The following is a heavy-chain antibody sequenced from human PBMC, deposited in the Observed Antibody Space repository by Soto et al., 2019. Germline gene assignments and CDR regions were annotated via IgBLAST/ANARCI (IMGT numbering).Heavy chain of an antibody. CDR1: GGTFSSYA. Sequence: QVQLVQSGAEVKKPGSSVKVSCKASGGTFSSYAISWVRQAPGQGLEWMGGIIPIFGTANYAQKFQGRVTITEDESTCTAYMELSSLRSEDTAVYYCARVHYDILTGYPEPYYYYYGMDVWGQGTTVTVSS. CDR2: IIPIFGTA. CDR3: ARVHYDILTGYPEPYYYYYGMDV. J-gene: IGHJ6*02. D-gene: IGHD3-9*01. V-gene: IGHV1-69*01.